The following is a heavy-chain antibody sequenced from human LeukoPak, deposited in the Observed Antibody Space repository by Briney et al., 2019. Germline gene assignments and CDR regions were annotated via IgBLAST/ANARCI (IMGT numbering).Heavy chain of an antibody. D-gene: IGHD3-9*01. V-gene: IGHV3-9*01. J-gene: IGHJ4*02. Sequence: PGGSLRLSCAASGFTFDDYAMHWVRQAPGKGLEWVSGISWNSGSIGYADSVKGRFTISRDNAKNSLYLQMNSLRAEDTALYYCAKDNGNHYDILWYFDYWGQGTLVTVSS. CDR3: AKDNGNHYDILWYFDY. CDR2: ISWNSGSI. CDR1: GFTFDDYA.